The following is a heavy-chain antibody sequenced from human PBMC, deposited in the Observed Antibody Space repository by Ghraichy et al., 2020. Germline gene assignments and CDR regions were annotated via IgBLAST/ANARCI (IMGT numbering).Heavy chain of an antibody. CDR3: ARVLPQRQCSGGSCYSGFDS. Sequence: SGPTLVKPTQTLTLTCTYSGFSMTTSGSCVTWLRQPPGKALEWLARIDWDGEKFHNSFLKTRLTISNDTSKNQVLLTMTNVALVDTATYYCARVLPQRQCSGGSCYSGFDSWGRGIMVTVSS. CDR2: IDWDGEK. J-gene: IGHJ4*02. V-gene: IGHV2-70*17. D-gene: IGHD2-15*01. CDR1: GFSMTTSGSC.